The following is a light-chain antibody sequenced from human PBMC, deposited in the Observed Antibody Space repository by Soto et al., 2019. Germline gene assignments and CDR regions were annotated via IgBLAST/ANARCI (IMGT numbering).Light chain of an antibody. V-gene: IGKV1-39*01. CDR3: QQSYSRMT. J-gene: IGKJ1*01. CDR1: QSISSY. CDR2: AAS. Sequence: DIQMTQSPYSLSASVGDGVTITCRASQSISSYVSWYQQKPGKAPKLLIYAASRLESGVPSRFSGSRSGTDFTLTISSLQPEDFATYYCQQSYSRMTFSQGTKVDIK.